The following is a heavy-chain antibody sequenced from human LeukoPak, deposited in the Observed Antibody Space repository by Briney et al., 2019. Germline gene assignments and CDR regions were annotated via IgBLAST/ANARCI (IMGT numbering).Heavy chain of an antibody. CDR1: GFTFDDYA. CDR2: ISWNSGSI. CDR3: AKGYSGCYSYFDY. Sequence: GGSLRLSCAASGFTFDDYAMHWVRQAPGKGLEWVSGISWNSGSIGYADSVKGRFTISRDNAKNSLYPQMNSLRAEDTALYYCAKGYSGCYSYFDYWGQGTLVTVSS. V-gene: IGHV3-9*01. D-gene: IGHD1-26*01. J-gene: IGHJ4*02.